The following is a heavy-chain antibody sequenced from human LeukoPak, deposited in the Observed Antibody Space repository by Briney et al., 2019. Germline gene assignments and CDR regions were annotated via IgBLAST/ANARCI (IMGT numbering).Heavy chain of an antibody. CDR3: ARVGSAAAGSYFFDY. Sequence: GGSLRLSCAASGFTFSDYYMSWIRQAPRKGLEWVSYISNSGRASYYTDSLKGRFTISRDNAENSLYLQMNSLRAEDTAVYYCARVGSAAAGSYFFDYWGQGTLVTVSS. CDR1: GFTFSDYY. V-gene: IGHV3-11*01. J-gene: IGHJ4*02. D-gene: IGHD6-13*01. CDR2: ISNSGRAS.